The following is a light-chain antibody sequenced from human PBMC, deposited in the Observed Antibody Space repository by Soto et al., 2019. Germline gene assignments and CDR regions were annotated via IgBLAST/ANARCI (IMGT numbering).Light chain of an antibody. CDR1: SSNIGAGHD. V-gene: IGLV1-40*01. J-gene: IGLJ1*01. CDR2: GNG. Sequence: QSVVTQPPSVSGAPGQRVTISCTGSSSNIGAGHDVHWYQQLPGTAPKLLIYGNGNRPSGVPDRFSGSKSGTSASLAITGLQAEDEADYYCSSYTSSSTLVFGTGTKVTVL. CDR3: SSYTSSSTLV.